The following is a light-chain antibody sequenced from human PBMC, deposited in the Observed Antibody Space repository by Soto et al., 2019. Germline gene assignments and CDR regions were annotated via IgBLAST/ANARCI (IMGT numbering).Light chain of an antibody. J-gene: IGKJ5*01. Sequence: DIQMTQSPSSLSASVGDRVTITCRASLGITNDLGCYQQKPRKAPKRLIYAASRFQSGVPSRFSGSGSGTHFTLTISSLQPEDFATYYCQQANTFPLTFGQGTRLEIK. CDR3: QQANTFPLT. V-gene: IGKV1-17*01. CDR1: LGITND. CDR2: AAS.